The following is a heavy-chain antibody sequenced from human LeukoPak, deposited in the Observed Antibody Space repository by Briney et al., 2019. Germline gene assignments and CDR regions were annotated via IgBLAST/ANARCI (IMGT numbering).Heavy chain of an antibody. J-gene: IGHJ4*02. CDR3: ARGPVEMATIGY. CDR1: GGTFSSYA. CDR2: IIPIFGTA. D-gene: IGHD5-24*01. Sequence: WASVKVSCKASGGTFSSYAISWVRQAPGQGLEWMGGIIPIFGTANYAQKFQGRVTITADESTSTAYMELSSLRSEDTAVYYCARGPVEMATIGYWGQGTLVTVSS. V-gene: IGHV1-69*13.